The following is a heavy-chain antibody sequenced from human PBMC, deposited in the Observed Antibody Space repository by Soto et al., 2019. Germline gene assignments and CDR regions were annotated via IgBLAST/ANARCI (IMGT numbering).Heavy chain of an antibody. D-gene: IGHD2-2*01. J-gene: IGHJ6*02. CDR3: ARVIVLVPAASALRYYYGMDV. CDR2: MNPNSGNT. CDR1: GYTFTSYD. Sequence: QVQLVQSGAEVKKPGASVKVSCKASGYTFTSYDINWVRQATGQGLEWMGWMNPNSGNTGYAQKFQDRVTMTRNTSISTAYMELSSLRSEDTAVYYCARVIVLVPAASALRYYYGMDVWGQGTTVTVSS. V-gene: IGHV1-8*01.